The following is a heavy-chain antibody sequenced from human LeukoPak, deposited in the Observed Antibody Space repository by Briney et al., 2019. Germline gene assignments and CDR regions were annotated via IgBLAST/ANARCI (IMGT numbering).Heavy chain of an antibody. CDR1: GFTFSSYS. Sequence: GGSLRLSCAASGFTFSSYSMKWVRQAPGKGLEWVSSISSSSSYIYYADSVKGRFTISRDNAKNSLYLQMNSLRAEDTAVYYCARDKGWFGESYDAFDIWGQGTMVTVSS. J-gene: IGHJ3*02. V-gene: IGHV3-21*01. CDR3: ARDKGWFGESYDAFDI. D-gene: IGHD3-10*01. CDR2: ISSSSSYI.